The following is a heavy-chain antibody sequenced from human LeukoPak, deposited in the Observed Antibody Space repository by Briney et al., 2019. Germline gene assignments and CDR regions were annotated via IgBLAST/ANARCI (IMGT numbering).Heavy chain of an antibody. CDR3: ASYLRSRGTAFDI. J-gene: IGHJ3*02. CDR1: GYTFTSYG. Sequence: ASVKVSCKASGYTFTSYGISWVRQAPGQGLEWMGWISAYNGNTNYAQKLQGRVTMTTDTSTSTAYMELSSLRSEDTAVYYCASYLRSRGTAFDIWGQGTMVTVSS. CDR2: ISAYNGNT. V-gene: IGHV1-18*01. D-gene: IGHD1-1*01.